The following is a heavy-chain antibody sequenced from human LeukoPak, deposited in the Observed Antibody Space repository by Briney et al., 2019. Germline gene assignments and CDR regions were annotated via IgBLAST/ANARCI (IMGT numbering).Heavy chain of an antibody. CDR3: ARVPSRALVRGSYDEV. V-gene: IGHV4-4*02. CDR2: IYLSGST. CDR1: GGSISSSNW. J-gene: IGHJ4*02. Sequence: SETLSLTCAVSGGSISSSNWWSWVRQPPGKGLEWIGEIYLSGSTNYNPSLKSRVTISVDKSKNQFSLKLSSVTAADTAVYYCARVPSRALVRGSYDEVWGQGTLVTVSS. D-gene: IGHD1-26*01.